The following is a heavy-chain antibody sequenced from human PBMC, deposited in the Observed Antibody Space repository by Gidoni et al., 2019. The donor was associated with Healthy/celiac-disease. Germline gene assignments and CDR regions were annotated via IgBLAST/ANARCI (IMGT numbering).Heavy chain of an antibody. V-gene: IGHV6-1*01. J-gene: IGHJ3*02. CDR3: ARVGYDFWSGYYSLAFDI. D-gene: IGHD3-3*01. CDR2: TYYRSKWYN. Sequence: LEWLGRTYYRSKWYNDYAVSVKSRITINPVTSKNQFSLQLNSVTPEDTAVYYCARVGYDFWSGYYSLAFDIWGQGTMVTVSS.